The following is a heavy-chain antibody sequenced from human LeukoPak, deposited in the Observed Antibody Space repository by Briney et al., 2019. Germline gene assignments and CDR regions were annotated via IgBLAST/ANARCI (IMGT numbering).Heavy chain of an antibody. V-gene: IGHV4-39*07. D-gene: IGHD2-15*01. J-gene: IGHJ6*02. Sequence: SKTLSLTCTVSGGSIGVDSYYWGWIRQPPGKGLEWIGEINHSGSTNYNPSLKSRVTISVDTSKNQFSLKLSSVTAADTAVYYCARGLDIVGEYYYYYGMDVWGQGTTVTVSS. CDR2: INHSGST. CDR1: GGSIGVDSYY. CDR3: ARGLDIVGEYYYYYGMDV.